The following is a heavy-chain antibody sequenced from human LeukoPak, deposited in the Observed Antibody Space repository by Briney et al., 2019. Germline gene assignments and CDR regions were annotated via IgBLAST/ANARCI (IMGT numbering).Heavy chain of an antibody. CDR2: ISSSSSYI. V-gene: IGHV3-21*01. CDR1: GFTFSSYS. CDR3: ASGYGLQLNWFDP. J-gene: IGHJ5*02. D-gene: IGHD4-11*01. Sequence: PGGSLRLSCAASGFTFSSYSMNWVRQAPGKGLEWVSSISSSSSYIYYADSVEGRFTISRDNAKNSLYLQMNSLRAEDTAVYYCASGYGLQLNWFDPWGQGTLVTVSS.